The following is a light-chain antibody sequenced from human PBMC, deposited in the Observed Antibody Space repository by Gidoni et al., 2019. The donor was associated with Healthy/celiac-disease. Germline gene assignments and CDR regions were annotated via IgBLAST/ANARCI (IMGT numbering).Light chain of an antibody. CDR2: DAS. J-gene: IGKJ5*01. CDR3: QQRSNWPPFT. Sequence: EIVLTPSPATLSLSPGERATLSCRASQSVSSYLAWYQQKPGQAPRLLIYDASNRATGIPDRFSGSGSGTDFTLTISSLEPEDFAVYYCQQRSNWPPFTFGPGTRLEIK. V-gene: IGKV3-11*01. CDR1: QSVSSY.